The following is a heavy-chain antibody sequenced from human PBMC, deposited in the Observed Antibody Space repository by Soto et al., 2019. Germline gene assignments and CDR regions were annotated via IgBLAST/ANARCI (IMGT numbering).Heavy chain of an antibody. J-gene: IGHJ4*02. Sequence: EVQLVESGGGLVQPGGSLRLSCAASGFTFSSYTMNWVRQAPGKGLEWVSYISSSSGTIYYADSVKGRFTISRDNAKNSLYLQMNSLRAEDTAVYYCARDRKYQPLPEYWGQGTLVTVSS. CDR3: ARDRKYQPLPEY. D-gene: IGHD2-2*01. CDR1: GFTFSSYT. CDR2: ISSSSGTI. V-gene: IGHV3-48*01.